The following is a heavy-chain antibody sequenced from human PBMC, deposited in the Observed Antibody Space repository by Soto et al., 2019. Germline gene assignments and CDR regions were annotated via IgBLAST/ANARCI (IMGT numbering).Heavy chain of an antibody. Sequence: QVRLQESGPGLVKPSQTLSLTCTVSGGSVSSGGFYWNWIRQHPGKGLEWIGYMYNDGRTEYNPSLKRRVPIPGDTPRSQCAPKVRSVTVAVTAVYYCTREAGDWGQGILVTVSS. CDR2: MYNDGRT. D-gene: IGHD6-25*01. CDR3: TREAGD. V-gene: IGHV4-31*04. CDR1: GGSVSSGGFY. J-gene: IGHJ4*02.